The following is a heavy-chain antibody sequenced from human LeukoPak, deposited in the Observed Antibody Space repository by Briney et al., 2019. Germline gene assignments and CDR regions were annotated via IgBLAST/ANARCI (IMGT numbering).Heavy chain of an antibody. Sequence: ASVKVSCKASGYTFTSYDINWVRQATGQGLEWMGWMNPNSGNTGYAQKFQGRVTMTRNTSISTAYMELSSLRSEDTAVYYCARVARLYYDSSGYQGYYFDYWGQGTLVIVSS. CDR3: ARVARLYYDSSGYQGYYFDY. J-gene: IGHJ4*02. V-gene: IGHV1-8*01. CDR2: MNPNSGNT. D-gene: IGHD3-22*01. CDR1: GYTFTSYD.